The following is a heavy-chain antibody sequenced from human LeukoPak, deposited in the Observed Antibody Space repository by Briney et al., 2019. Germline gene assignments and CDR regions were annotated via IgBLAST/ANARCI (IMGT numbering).Heavy chain of an antibody. D-gene: IGHD4-17*01. CDR1: GFSFRTST. CDR2: IGSTSSDK. V-gene: IGHV3-21*01. Sequence: PGGSLRLSCVASGFSFRTSTMNWVRQAPGKGLEWVSSIGSTSSDKYYIESVRGRFTISRDNAENSLFLEMNSLTADDTAMYYCVNGDQRESRGPGTRVTVSS. J-gene: IGHJ4*02. CDR3: VNGDQRES.